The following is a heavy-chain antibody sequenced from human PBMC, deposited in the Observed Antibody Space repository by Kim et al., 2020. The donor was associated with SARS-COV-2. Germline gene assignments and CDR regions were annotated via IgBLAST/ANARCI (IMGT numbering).Heavy chain of an antibody. CDR1: GFTFDDYT. V-gene: IGHV3-43*01. Sequence: GGSLRLSCAASGFTFDDYTMHWVRQAPGKGLEWVSLISWDGGSTYYADSVKGRFTISRDNSKNSLYLQMNSLRTEDTALYYCARQQLLRYYYGMDVWGQGTTVTVSS. D-gene: IGHD6-13*01. CDR2: ISWDGGST. CDR3: ARQQLLRYYYGMDV. J-gene: IGHJ6*02.